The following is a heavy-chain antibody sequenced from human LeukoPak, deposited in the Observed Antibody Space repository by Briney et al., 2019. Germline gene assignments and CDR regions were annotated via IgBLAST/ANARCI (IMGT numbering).Heavy chain of an antibody. CDR1: GYTFTSYY. V-gene: IGHV1-46*03. CDR3: SRDPGGDVYHDAFDI. CDR2: IKLSGVST. Sequence: ASVKVSCKASGYTFTSYYMHWVRQAPGQPLEWMGTIKLSGVSTSYAQKFQGRVTMTRDTSTSTVYMELSSLRSEDTAVYYCSRDPGGDVYHDAFDIWGQGTMVTVSS. J-gene: IGHJ3*02. D-gene: IGHD4-17*01.